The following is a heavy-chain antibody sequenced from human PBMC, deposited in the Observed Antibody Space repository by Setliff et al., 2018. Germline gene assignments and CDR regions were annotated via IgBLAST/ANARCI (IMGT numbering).Heavy chain of an antibody. CDR1: GFTFSSYA. Sequence: GGSLRLSCAASGFTFSSYAMTWVRQAPEKGLEWVSGISGYGSRTYYADSVKGRSTISRDNSQNTMYLQMNSLRAEDTAVYYCIRDTSGRDAFDIWGQGTMVTVS. J-gene: IGHJ3*02. V-gene: IGHV3-23*01. CDR2: ISGYGSRT. D-gene: IGHD6-19*01. CDR3: IRDTSGRDAFDI.